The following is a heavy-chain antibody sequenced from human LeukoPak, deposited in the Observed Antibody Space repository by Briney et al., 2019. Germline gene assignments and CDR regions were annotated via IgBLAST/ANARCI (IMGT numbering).Heavy chain of an antibody. Sequence: PSETLSLTCAVSGGSISSGNWWSWVRQPPGKGLEWIGYIYHSGSTYYNPSLKSRVTISVDRSKNQFSLKLSSVTAADTAVYYCARELDQDWFDPWGQGTLVTVSS. CDR2: IYHSGST. CDR1: GGSISSGNW. CDR3: ARELDQDWFDP. J-gene: IGHJ5*02. D-gene: IGHD2-2*03. V-gene: IGHV4-4*02.